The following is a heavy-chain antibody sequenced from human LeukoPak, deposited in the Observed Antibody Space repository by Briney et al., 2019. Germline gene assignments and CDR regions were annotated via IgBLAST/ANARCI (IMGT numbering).Heavy chain of an antibody. CDR3: AKATVFGVVTGLLFDF. J-gene: IGHJ4*02. D-gene: IGHD3-3*01. CDR2: ISYDGSNK. CDR1: GFTFSSYV. Sequence: PGRSLRLSCAASGFTFSSYVMHWVRQAPGKGLEWVAVISYDGSNKYYADSVKGRFTISRDSSQNTLYLQMNSLRAEDTAVYYCAKATVFGVVTGLLFDFWGQGTLVTVSS. V-gene: IGHV3-30*04.